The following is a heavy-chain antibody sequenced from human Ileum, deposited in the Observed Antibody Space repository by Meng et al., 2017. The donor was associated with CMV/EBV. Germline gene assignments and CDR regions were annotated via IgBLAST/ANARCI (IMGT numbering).Heavy chain of an antibody. Sequence: ASVKVSCKVSGYTFTGYYMHWVRQAPGQGLEWMGWINPNSGGTNYAQKFQGRVTMTRDTSISTAYMELSRLRSDDTAVYYCARDGGYCSSTSCRPRYWFDPWGQGTLVTVSS. CDR2: INPNSGGT. CDR3: ARDGGYCSSTSCRPRYWFDP. CDR1: GYTFTGYY. J-gene: IGHJ5*02. V-gene: IGHV1-2*02. D-gene: IGHD2-2*01.